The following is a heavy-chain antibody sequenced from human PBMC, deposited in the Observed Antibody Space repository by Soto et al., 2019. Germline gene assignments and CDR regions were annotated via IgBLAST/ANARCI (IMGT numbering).Heavy chain of an antibody. J-gene: IGHJ4*02. D-gene: IGHD5-12*01. CDR3: AKDRREGYKYDSFDY. V-gene: IGHV3-23*01. CDR1: GFTFSSYV. CDR2: ISVSGGST. Sequence: EVQLLESGGGLVQPGGSLRLSCAASGFTFSSYVMSWVRQAPGKGLEWVSGISVSGGSTYYADSVKGRFTISRDNSKNTLYLPTKSLRAEDTAIYYCAKDRREGYKYDSFDYLGQGTLVTVSS.